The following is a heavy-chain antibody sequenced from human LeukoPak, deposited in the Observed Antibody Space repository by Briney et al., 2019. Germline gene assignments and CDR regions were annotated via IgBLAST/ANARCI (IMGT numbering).Heavy chain of an antibody. CDR2: IYPGDSDT. D-gene: IGHD6-19*01. V-gene: IGHV5-51*07. J-gene: IGHJ4*02. CDR3: ASCTVAGTQAFGY. Sequence: GESLKISCKGSGYSFTSYWIGWVHQMPGKGLEWMGIIYPGDSDTRYSPSFQGQVTISADKSISTAYLQWSSLKASDTAMYYCASCTVAGTQAFGYWGQGTLVTVSS. CDR1: GYSFTSYW.